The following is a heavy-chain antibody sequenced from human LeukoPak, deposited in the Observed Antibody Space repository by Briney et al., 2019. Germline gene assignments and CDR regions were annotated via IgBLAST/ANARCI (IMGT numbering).Heavy chain of an antibody. CDR3: ARGSPVGNT. CDR2: VYHSGTT. CDR1: GASMTSDY. J-gene: IGHJ5*02. D-gene: IGHD1-14*01. V-gene: IGHV4-59*01. Sequence: PSETLSLTCTVSGASMTSDYWSWIRQPPGKGLEWIGYVYHSGTTHYSPSLESRVTISMDTSKNQFSLKLRAVTAADTAVYYCARGSPVGNTWGQGTLVTVSS.